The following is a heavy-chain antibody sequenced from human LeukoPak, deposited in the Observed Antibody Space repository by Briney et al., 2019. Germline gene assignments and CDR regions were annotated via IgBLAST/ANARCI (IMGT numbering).Heavy chain of an antibody. Sequence: GGSLRLSCAASGFTFSSYGMHWVRQAPGKGLEWVAVIWYDGNNKYYAESVKGRFTISRDISKNTLYLQMNSLRAEDTAVYYCSKDRLPLGELSLFDYWGQGTLVTVSS. CDR1: GFTFSSYG. J-gene: IGHJ4*02. V-gene: IGHV3-33*06. D-gene: IGHD3-16*02. CDR3: SKDRLPLGELSLFDY. CDR2: IWYDGNNK.